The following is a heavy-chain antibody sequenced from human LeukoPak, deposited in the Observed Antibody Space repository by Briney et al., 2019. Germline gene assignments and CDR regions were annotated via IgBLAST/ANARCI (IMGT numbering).Heavy chain of an antibody. J-gene: IGHJ5*02. CDR3: ARGPVGSGWYNWFDP. CDR2: IWYDGSNK. CDR1: GFTFSSYG. Sequence: PGGSLRLSCAASGFTFSSYGMHWVRQAPGKGLEWVAVIWYDGSNKYYADSVKGRFTISRDNSKNTLYLQTNSLRAEDTAVYYCARGPVGSGWYNWFDPWGQGTLVTVSS. V-gene: IGHV3-33*01. D-gene: IGHD6-19*01.